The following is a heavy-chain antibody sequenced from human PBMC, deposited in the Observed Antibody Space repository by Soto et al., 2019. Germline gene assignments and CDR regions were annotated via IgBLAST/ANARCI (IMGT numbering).Heavy chain of an antibody. D-gene: IGHD3-10*01. J-gene: IGHJ4*01. V-gene: IGHV3-33*01. CDR3: ARDSGYGSGASVNHYLDY. CDR1: GFNFRNYA. Sequence: GGSLRLSCAASGFNFRNYAMHWVRQAPGKGLEWVAVIWSDGSEKYYGASVKGRVTISRDNFKNTVSLQMNSLRVEDTAIYYCARDSGYGSGASVNHYLDYWGHGTLVTVSS. CDR2: IWSDGSEK.